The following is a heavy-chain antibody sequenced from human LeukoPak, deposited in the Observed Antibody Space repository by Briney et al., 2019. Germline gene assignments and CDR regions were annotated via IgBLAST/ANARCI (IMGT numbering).Heavy chain of an antibody. CDR1: GDSITGYS. J-gene: IGHJ5*02. D-gene: IGHD6-19*01. Sequence: PSETLSLTCNVSGDSITGYSRSWMRQPPGKGLEWMGYIYYTERSNYNPYLKRRDTISVDTSKNQFALKLGSVTAADAAVYYCASTLIAVAGNWFDPWGQGTLVSVSS. V-gene: IGHV4-59*01. CDR2: IYYTERS. CDR3: ASTLIAVAGNWFDP.